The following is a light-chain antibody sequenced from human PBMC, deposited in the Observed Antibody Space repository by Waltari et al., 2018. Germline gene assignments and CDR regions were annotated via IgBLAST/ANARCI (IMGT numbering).Light chain of an antibody. CDR2: RNY. V-gene: IGLV1-47*01. Sequence: QSVLTQPPSASGTPGQRVTISCSGSSSNIGSNYVYWYQQLPGTAPKLLIYRNYPCPSAFPDRLSGSTSGTSASPAISGLRSEDAADYYCAAWDYSLSGVVFGGATQLTVL. CDR3: AAWDYSLSGVV. CDR1: SSNIGSNY. J-gene: IGLJ2*01.